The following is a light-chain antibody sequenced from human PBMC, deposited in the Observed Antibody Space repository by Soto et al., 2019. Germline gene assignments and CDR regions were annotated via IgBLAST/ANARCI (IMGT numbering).Light chain of an antibody. V-gene: IGKV1-5*03. CDR2: QAS. Sequence: ILMTQSPSTLSASIGDRVTITCRASQGIETYLAWYQQKPGKAPNLLIYQASRLESGVPSRFSASGSGTEFTLAISSLQPDDFATYYCQQFYRSSWTFGQGTKVEIK. J-gene: IGKJ1*01. CDR1: QGIETY. CDR3: QQFYRSSWT.